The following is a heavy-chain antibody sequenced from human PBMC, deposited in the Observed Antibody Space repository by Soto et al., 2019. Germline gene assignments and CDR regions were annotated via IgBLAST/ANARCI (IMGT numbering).Heavy chain of an antibody. D-gene: IGHD1-26*01. V-gene: IGHV3-23*01. CDR3: AKVAGSGSYFSNYFDN. Sequence: GGSLRLSCAASGFTFSNFAMTWVRQAPGKGLEWVSAISGSGGSTYYADSVKSRFTISRDNSKNTLYLQMNSLRAEDTAVYYCAKVAGSGSYFSNYFDNWGQGTPVTVSS. CDR2: ISGSGGST. J-gene: IGHJ4*02. CDR1: GFTFSNFA.